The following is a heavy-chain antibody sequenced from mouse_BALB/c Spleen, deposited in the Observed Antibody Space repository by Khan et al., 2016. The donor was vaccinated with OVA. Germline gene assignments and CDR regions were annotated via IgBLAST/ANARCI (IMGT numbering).Heavy chain of an antibody. D-gene: IGHD2-3*01. Sequence: EVELVASGGGLVQPGGSRKLSCAASGFTFSGFGMHWVRQAPEKGLEWVAYISSGSSTIYYADTVKGRFTISRDNPKNTLFLQMTSLRSEDTAMYYCARRRIYDGYYGGAMDYWGQGTSVTVSS. CDR2: ISSGSSTI. J-gene: IGHJ4*01. V-gene: IGHV5-17*02. CDR3: ARRRIYDGYYGGAMDY. CDR1: GFTFSGFG.